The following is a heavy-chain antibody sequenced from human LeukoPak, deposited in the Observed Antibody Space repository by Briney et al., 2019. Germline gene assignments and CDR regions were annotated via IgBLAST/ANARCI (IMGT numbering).Heavy chain of an antibody. CDR1: GFTFSSYG. V-gene: IGHV3-33*06. CDR3: AKDISIVGAAFDY. J-gene: IGHJ4*02. CDR2: IWYDGSNK. Sequence: GGSLRLSCAASGFTFSSYGMHWVRQAPGKGLEWVAVIWYDGSNKYYADSVKGRFTISRDNSKNTLYLQMNSLRAEDTAVYYCAKDISIVGAAFDYWGQGTLVTVSS. D-gene: IGHD1-26*01.